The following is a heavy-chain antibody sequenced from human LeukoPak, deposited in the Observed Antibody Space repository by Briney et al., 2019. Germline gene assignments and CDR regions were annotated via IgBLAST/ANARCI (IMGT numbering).Heavy chain of an antibody. CDR3: AKDRHYYDSSGYYYADYYYYMDV. CDR2: IYTSGST. J-gene: IGHJ6*03. CDR1: GGSISSYY. V-gene: IGHV4-4*07. Sequence: SETLSLTCTVSGGSISSYYWSWIRQPAGKGLEWIGRIYTSGSTNYNPSLKSRVTMSVDTSKNQFSLKLSSVTAADTAVYYCAKDRHYYDSSGYYYADYYYYMDVWGKGTTVTISS. D-gene: IGHD3-22*01.